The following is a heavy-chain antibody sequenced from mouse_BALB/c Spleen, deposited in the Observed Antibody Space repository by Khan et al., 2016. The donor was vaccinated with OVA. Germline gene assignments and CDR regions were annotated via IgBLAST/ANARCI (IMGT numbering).Heavy chain of an antibody. CDR1: GFTFSSFG. CDR3: TRRHDTYAWFAY. CDR2: ISSGSNTI. Sequence: EVELVASGGGLVQPGGSRKLSCAASGFTFSSFGMHWVRQAPEKGLVWVAYISSGSNTIYYADTVKGRFTISRDNPKNTLFLQMTSLRSEDTAMYDCTRRHDTYAWFAYWGQGTLVTVSA. D-gene: IGHD1-1*01. J-gene: IGHJ3*01. V-gene: IGHV5-17*02.